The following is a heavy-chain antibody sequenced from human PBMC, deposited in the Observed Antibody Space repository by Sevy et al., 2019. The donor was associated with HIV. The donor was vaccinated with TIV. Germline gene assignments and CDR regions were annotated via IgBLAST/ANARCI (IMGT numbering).Heavy chain of an antibody. Sequence: SETLSLTCTVSGGSISSYYWSWIRQPPGKGLEWIGYIYYSGSTNYNSSLKSRVTISVDTSKNQFSLKLSSVTGADRAVYYCARGILGYCSSGSCFGLDYWGHGTLVTVSS. V-gene: IGHV4-59*01. D-gene: IGHD2-15*01. CDR2: IYYSGST. J-gene: IGHJ4*01. CDR1: GGSISSYY. CDR3: ARGILGYCSSGSCFGLDY.